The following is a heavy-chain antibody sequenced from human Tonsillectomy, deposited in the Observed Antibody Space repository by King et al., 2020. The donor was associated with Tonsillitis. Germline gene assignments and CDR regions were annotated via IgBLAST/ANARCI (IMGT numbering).Heavy chain of an antibody. J-gene: IGHJ4*02. CDR2: IYPGDSDT. V-gene: IGHV5-51*01. Sequence: VQLVQSGAEVKKPGESLKISCKGSGYSFTSYWIGWVRQMPGKGLEWMGIIYPGDSDTRYSPSFQGQVTISADKSISTADRPGSSLKASDTAMYYCARPRHCGGDCYSHYYFDYWGQGTLVTVSS. CDR1: GYSFTSYW. D-gene: IGHD2-21*02. CDR3: ARPRHCGGDCYSHYYFDY.